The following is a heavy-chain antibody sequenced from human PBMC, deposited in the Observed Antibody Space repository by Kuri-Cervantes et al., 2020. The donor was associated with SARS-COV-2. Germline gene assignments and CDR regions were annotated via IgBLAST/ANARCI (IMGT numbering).Heavy chain of an antibody. J-gene: IGHJ6*02. CDR3: ARETIDRGIDGVLAWGPKETLTYLGLGV. CDR2: IYYCGST. V-gene: IGHV4-39*07. Sequence: SETLSLTCTVSGGSISSSSYYWGWIRQPPGKGLEWIGSIYYCGSTYYNPSLKSRVTISVDTSKNQFSLKLSSVTAADTAVYYCARETIDRGIDGVLAWGPKETLTYLGLGVWGQGPTVTVSS. CDR1: GGSISSSSYY. D-gene: IGHD3-16*01.